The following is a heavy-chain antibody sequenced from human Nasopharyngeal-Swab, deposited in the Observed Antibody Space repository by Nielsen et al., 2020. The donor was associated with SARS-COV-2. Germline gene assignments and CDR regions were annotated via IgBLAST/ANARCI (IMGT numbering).Heavy chain of an antibody. D-gene: IGHD3-3*01. CDR1: GFTFSNYN. J-gene: IGHJ6*02. Sequence: GGSLRLSYAASGFTFSNYNMNWVRQAPGKGLEWVSSISSSSTYIYYADSVKGRFTISRDNTKNSLSLQMNSLRAEDTAVYYCARDGLDYDFWSAYFMDVWGQGTTVTVSS. CDR2: ISSSSTYI. CDR3: ARDGLDYDFWSAYFMDV. V-gene: IGHV3-21*01.